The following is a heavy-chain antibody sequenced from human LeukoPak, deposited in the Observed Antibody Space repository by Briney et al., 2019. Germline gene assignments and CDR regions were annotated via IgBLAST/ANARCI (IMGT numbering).Heavy chain of an antibody. CDR2: INTNTRNP. J-gene: IGHJ4*02. V-gene: IGHV7-4-1*02. Sequence: ASVNVSCKASGYTFTNNAMNWVRQAPGQGLKWMGWINTNTRNPTYAQGFTGRFVFSLDTSVSTAYLQISSLKAEDTAVYYCARIRAPSSFGQRESDYWGQGTLVTVSS. CDR1: GYTFTNNA. D-gene: IGHD3-3*02. CDR3: ARIRAPSSFGQRESDY.